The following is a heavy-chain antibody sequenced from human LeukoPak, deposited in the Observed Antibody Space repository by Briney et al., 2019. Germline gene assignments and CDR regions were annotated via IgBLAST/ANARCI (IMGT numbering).Heavy chain of an antibody. CDR3: ARSYSTVTTYWFDP. V-gene: IGHV1-2*02. J-gene: IGHJ5*02. D-gene: IGHD4-17*01. CDR2: INPNSGGT. CDR1: GYTFTGYY. Sequence: ASVKVSCKASGYTFTGYYMHWVRQAPGQGLEWMGWINPNSGGTNYAQKFQGRVTMTRDTSISTAYMELSRLRSDDTAVYYCARSYSTVTTYWFDPWGQGTLVTVSS.